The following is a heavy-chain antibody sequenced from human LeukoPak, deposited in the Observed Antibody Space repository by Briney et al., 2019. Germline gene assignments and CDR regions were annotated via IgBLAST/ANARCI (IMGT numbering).Heavy chain of an antibody. J-gene: IGHJ4*02. Sequence: GGSLRLSCAASGFTFSSYAMHWVRQAPGKVLEWVAVISYDGSNKYYADSVKGRFTISRDNSKNTLYLQMNSLRAEDTAVYYCARGLELRLFLFDYWGQGTLVTVSS. CDR2: ISYDGSNK. D-gene: IGHD1-7*01. V-gene: IGHV3-30*04. CDR1: GFTFSSYA. CDR3: ARGLELRLFLFDY.